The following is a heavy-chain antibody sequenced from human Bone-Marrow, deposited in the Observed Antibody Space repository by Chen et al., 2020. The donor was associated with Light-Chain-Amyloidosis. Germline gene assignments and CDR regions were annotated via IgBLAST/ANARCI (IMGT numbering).Heavy chain of an antibody. J-gene: IGHJ4*02. Sequence: EVQLEQSGPEVKKPGESLKISCKGSGYTFPNYWIGWVRQMPGKSLEWMGVIYPDDSDARYSPSFEGQVTISADKSIPTAYLQWRSLKASDTAMYYCARRRDCYNFDYWGQGTLVTVSS. CDR3: ARRRDCYNFDY. V-gene: IGHV5-51*01. D-gene: IGHD2-21*01. CDR1: GYTFPNYW. CDR2: IYPDDSDA.